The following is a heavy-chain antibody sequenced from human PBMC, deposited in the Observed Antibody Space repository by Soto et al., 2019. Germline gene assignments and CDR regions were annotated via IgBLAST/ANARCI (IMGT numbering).Heavy chain of an antibody. D-gene: IGHD2-21*02. CDR1: GFTFGDYA. Sequence: PGGSLRLSCTASGFTFGDYAMSWVRQAPGKGLEWVGFIRSKAYGGTTEYAASVKGRFTISRDDSKSIAHLQMNSLKTEDTAVYYCTRDVRQYVTDAFDIWGQGTMVTVSS. CDR2: IRSKAYGGTT. J-gene: IGHJ3*02. V-gene: IGHV3-49*04. CDR3: TRDVRQYVTDAFDI.